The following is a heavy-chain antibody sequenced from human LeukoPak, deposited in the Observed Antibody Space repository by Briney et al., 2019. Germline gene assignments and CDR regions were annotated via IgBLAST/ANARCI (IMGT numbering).Heavy chain of an antibody. V-gene: IGHV3-7*01. D-gene: IGHD4-17*01. CDR3: ATDPVQNEYGDIDY. J-gene: IGHJ4*02. CDR2: IKQDGSEK. Sequence: GGSLRLSCAASGFTFSSYWLSWVRQAPGKGLEWVANIKQDGSEKYYVDSVKGRFTISRDSAKNSLYLQMNSLRAEDTAVYYCATDPVQNEYGDIDYWGQGALVTVSS. CDR1: GFTFSSYW.